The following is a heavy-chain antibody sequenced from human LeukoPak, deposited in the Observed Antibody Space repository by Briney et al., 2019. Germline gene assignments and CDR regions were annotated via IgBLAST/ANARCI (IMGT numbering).Heavy chain of an antibody. Sequence: SETLSLTCTVSGGSISSGGYYWSWIRQPPGKGLEWIGYIYHSGSTYYNPSLKSRVTISVDRSKSQFSLKLSSVTAADTAVYYCARGVAIFGVVTYFDYWGQGTLVTVSS. V-gene: IGHV4-30-2*01. CDR3: ARGVAIFGVVTYFDY. D-gene: IGHD3-3*01. J-gene: IGHJ4*02. CDR2: IYHSGST. CDR1: GGSISSGGYY.